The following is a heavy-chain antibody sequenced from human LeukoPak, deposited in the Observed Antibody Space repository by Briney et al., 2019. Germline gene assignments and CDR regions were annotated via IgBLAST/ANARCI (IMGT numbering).Heavy chain of an antibody. J-gene: IGHJ1*01. CDR3: ARVACSGGSCYFEYFQH. Sequence: SVKVSCKASGGTFSSYSISWVRQAPGQGLEWMGGIIPIVGTANYAQKFQGRVTINTDESTSTAYMELSSLRSEDTAVYYCARVACSGGSCYFEYFQHRGQGTLVTVSS. V-gene: IGHV1-69*05. CDR1: GGTFSSYS. D-gene: IGHD2-15*01. CDR2: IIPIVGTA.